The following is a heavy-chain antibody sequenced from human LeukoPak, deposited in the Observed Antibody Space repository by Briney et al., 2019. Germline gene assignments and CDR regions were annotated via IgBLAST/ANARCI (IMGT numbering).Heavy chain of an antibody. CDR1: GGSFSGYS. Sequence: PSETLSLTCAVYGGSFSGYSWNWIRQPPGKGLEWIGGMLYSGTTYSKPSLKSRVTMSVDTSKNQFSLNLSSVTAADTAVYYCAHYYDSRGYYLGYWGQGTLVTVSS. J-gene: IGHJ4*02. CDR3: AHYYDSRGYYLGY. D-gene: IGHD3-22*01. CDR2: MLYSGTT. V-gene: IGHV4-34*12.